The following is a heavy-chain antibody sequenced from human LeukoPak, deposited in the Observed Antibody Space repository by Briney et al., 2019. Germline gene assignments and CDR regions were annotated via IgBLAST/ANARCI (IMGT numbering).Heavy chain of an antibody. V-gene: IGHV3-30*18. J-gene: IGHJ4*02. CDR2: ISYDGSNK. CDR1: GFTFSSYG. Sequence: GGSLRLSCAASGFTFSSYGMHWVRQAPGKGLEWVAVISYDGSNKYYADSVKGRFTISRDNSKNTLYLQMDSLRAEDTAVYYCAEDQGFDYWGQGTLVTVSS. CDR3: AEDQGFDY.